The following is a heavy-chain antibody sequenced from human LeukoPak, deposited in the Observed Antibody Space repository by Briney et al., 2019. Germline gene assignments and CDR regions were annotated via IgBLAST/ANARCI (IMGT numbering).Heavy chain of an antibody. CDR3: ARAVAGTGGWFDP. CDR2: INPNSGGT. CDR1: GYTFTGYY. V-gene: IGHV1-2*02. Sequence: ASVKVSCKASGYTFTGYYMHWVRQAPGQGLEWMGWINPNSGGTKYTQKFQGRVTMTRDTSISTAYMELSRLRSDDTAVYYCARAVAGTGGWFDPWGQGTLVTVSS. J-gene: IGHJ5*02. D-gene: IGHD6-19*01.